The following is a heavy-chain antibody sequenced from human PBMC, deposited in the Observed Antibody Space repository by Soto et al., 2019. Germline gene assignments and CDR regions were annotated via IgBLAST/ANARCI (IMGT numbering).Heavy chain of an antibody. D-gene: IGHD2-2*01. Sequence: QVQLVQSGAEVKEPGASVKVSCKASGYTFSSYDINWVRQASGQGLELMGWMNTKSGQTGYAPRFQGRLTVTGNTSINTAYMELSSLRSEDTAVYYCARDIGPALDWFSPWGQGTLVTVSS. CDR1: GYTFSSYD. J-gene: IGHJ5*02. V-gene: IGHV1-8*01. CDR3: ARDIGPALDWFSP. CDR2: MNTKSGQT.